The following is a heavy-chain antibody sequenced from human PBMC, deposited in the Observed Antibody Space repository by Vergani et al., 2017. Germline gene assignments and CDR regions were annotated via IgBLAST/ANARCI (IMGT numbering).Heavy chain of an antibody. CDR3: ARAGNWNGGSDWFDP. CDR2: IYYSGST. J-gene: IGHJ5*02. D-gene: IGHD1-1*01. CDR1: GGSISSYY. V-gene: IGHV4-59*01. Sequence: QVQLQESGPGLVKPSETLSLTCTVSGGSISSYYWSWIRQPPGKGLEWIGYIYYSGSTNYNPSLKSRVTISVDTSKNQFSLKRSSVTAADTAVYYCARAGNWNGGSDWFDPWGQGTLVTVSS.